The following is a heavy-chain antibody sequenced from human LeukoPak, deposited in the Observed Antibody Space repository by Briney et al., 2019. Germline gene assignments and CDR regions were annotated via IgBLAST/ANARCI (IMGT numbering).Heavy chain of an antibody. CDR2: IYYTGSS. V-gene: IGHV4-59*01. Sequence: TSETLSLTCTVSGASIRSSYWSWIRQPPGKGLEWIGCIYYTGSSNYNPSLKSRVTTSLDTSKNQFSLKLTSVTAADTAVYYCARHFDYWGQGTLVTVSS. CDR1: GASIRSSY. CDR3: ARHFDY. J-gene: IGHJ4*02.